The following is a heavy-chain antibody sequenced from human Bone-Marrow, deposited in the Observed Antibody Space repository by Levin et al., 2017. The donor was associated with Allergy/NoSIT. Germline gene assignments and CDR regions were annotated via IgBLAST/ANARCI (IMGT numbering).Heavy chain of an antibody. CDR2: VKANADGGTT. CDR1: GLTFQNAK. V-gene: IGHV3-15*01. CDR3: STDRD. Sequence: GGSLRLSCAASGLTFQNAKMNWVRRAPGKGLEWVGRVKANADGGTTDYAAPVKGRFIISRDDSKNTVYLQMNGLKTEDSAVYYCSTDRDWGQGTRVWVSS. J-gene: IGHJ4*02.